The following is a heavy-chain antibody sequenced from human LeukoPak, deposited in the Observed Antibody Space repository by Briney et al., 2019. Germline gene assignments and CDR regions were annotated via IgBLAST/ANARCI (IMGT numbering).Heavy chain of an antibody. V-gene: IGHV4-59*01. CDR1: GASISSYY. J-gene: IGHJ4*02. D-gene: IGHD6-13*01. CDR3: ARVRIAAAGIDY. Sequence: SETLSLTCTVSGASISSYYWSWIRQPPGKGLEWIGYIYYSGSTNYNPSLKSRVTISADTSKNQFSLKLSSVTAADTAVYYCARVRIAAAGIDYWGQGALVTVSS. CDR2: IYYSGST.